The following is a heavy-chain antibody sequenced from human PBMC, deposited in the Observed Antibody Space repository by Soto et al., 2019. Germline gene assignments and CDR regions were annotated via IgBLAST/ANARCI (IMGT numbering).Heavy chain of an antibody. V-gene: IGHV4-30-4*01. D-gene: IGHD4-4*01. Sequence: QVQLQESGPGLVKPSQTPSLTCTVSGGSISSGDYYWSWIRQPPGKGLEWIGYIYYSGSTYYNPSLKSRVTISVDTSKNQFSLKLSSVTAADTAVYYCARVLTVTTFSAGGYWYFDLWGRGTLVTVSS. CDR2: IYYSGST. CDR3: ARVLTVTTFSAGGYWYFDL. CDR1: GGSISSGDYY. J-gene: IGHJ2*01.